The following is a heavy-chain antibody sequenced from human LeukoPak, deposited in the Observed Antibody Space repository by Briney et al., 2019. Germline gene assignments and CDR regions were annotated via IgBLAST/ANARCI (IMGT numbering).Heavy chain of an antibody. V-gene: IGHV4-59*01. CDR2: IYYSGYT. CDR3: ARETSQKGAHYMDV. Sequence: SETLSLTCTVSGGSISSYYWSWLRQPPGKGLKWIGNIYYSGYTTYSPSLRSRVTISVDTSKNQFSLNLSSVTAADTAVYYCARETSQKGAHYMDVWGKGTTITISS. D-gene: IGHD3-16*01. J-gene: IGHJ6*03. CDR1: GGSISSYY.